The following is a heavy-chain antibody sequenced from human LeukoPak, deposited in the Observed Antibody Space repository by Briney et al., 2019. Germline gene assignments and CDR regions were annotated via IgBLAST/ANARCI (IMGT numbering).Heavy chain of an antibody. CDR1: GGSFSGYY. Sequence: SETLSLTCAVYGGSFSGYYWSWIRQPPGKGLEWIGEINHSGSTNYNPSLKSRVTISVDTSKNQFSLKLSSVTAADTAVYYCARAVTTYYYYYGMDVWGQGTTVTVCS. CDR2: INHSGST. J-gene: IGHJ6*02. V-gene: IGHV4-34*01. CDR3: ARAVTTYYYYYGMDV. D-gene: IGHD4-17*01.